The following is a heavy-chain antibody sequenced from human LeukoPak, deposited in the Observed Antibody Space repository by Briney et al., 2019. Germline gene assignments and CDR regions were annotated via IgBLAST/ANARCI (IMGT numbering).Heavy chain of an antibody. Sequence: SETLSLTCTVSGGSISGGGYYWSWIRQHPGKGLEWIGYIYYSGSTYYNPSLKSRVTIPVDTSKNQFSPKLSSVTAADTAVYYCARMIYGGNGYWFDPWGQGTLVTVSS. CDR2: IYYSGST. D-gene: IGHD4-17*01. V-gene: IGHV4-31*03. J-gene: IGHJ5*02. CDR1: GGSISGGGYY. CDR3: ARMIYGGNGYWFDP.